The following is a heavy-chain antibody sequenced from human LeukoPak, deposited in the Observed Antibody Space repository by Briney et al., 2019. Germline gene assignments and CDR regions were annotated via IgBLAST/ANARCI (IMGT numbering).Heavy chain of an antibody. CDR1: GFTFSSYA. V-gene: IGHV3-23*01. J-gene: IGHJ4*02. D-gene: IGHD6-19*01. CDR2: ISGSGGST. CDR3: AKGPYSSGWDSDY. Sequence: QSGGSLRLSCAASGFTFSSYAMSWVRQAPGKGLEWDSAISGSGGSTYYADSVKGRFTISRDNSKNTLYLQMNSLRAEDTAVYYCAKGPYSSGWDSDYWGQGTLVTVSS.